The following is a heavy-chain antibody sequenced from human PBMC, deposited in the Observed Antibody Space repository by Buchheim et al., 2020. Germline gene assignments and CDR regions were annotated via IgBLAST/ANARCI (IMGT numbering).Heavy chain of an antibody. Sequence: QLQLQESGSGLVKPSQTLSLTCAVSGGSISSGGYSWSWIRQPPGQGLEWIGYIYHSGSTYYNPSLKSRVTISVDRSKNQFSLKLSSVSAADTAVYYCARGVTGYCSSTSCPTYYFDYWGQGTL. CDR3: ARGVTGYCSSTSCPTYYFDY. CDR1: GGSISSGGYS. CDR2: IYHSGST. J-gene: IGHJ4*02. D-gene: IGHD2-2*01. V-gene: IGHV4-30-2*01.